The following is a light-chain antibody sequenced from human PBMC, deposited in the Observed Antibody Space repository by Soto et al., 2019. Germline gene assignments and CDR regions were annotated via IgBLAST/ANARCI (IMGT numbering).Light chain of an antibody. Sequence: EIIMTQSPATLSVSPGEGATLSCMASQSVSSSYLAWYQQKPGQAPRLLMYGASSRATGIPDRFSGSGSGTDFTLRISRVEAEDVGVYYCMQHIEYPITFGQGTRLEI. CDR2: GAS. CDR1: QSVSSSY. J-gene: IGKJ5*01. V-gene: IGKV3D-20*02. CDR3: MQHIEYPIT.